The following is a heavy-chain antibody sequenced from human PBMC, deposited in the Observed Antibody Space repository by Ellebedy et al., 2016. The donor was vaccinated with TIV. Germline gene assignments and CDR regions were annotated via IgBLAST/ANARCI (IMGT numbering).Heavy chain of an antibody. CDR3: ARHDGISGGSCYSPDY. CDR2: IYPGDSDT. V-gene: IGHV5-51*01. D-gene: IGHD2-15*01. CDR1: GYSFTSYW. J-gene: IGHJ4*02. Sequence: GESLKISXKGSGYSFTSYWIGWVRQMPGKGLEWMGIIYPGDSDTRYSPSFQGQVTISADKSISTAYLQWSSLKASDTAMYYCARHDGISGGSCYSPDYWGQGTLVTVSS.